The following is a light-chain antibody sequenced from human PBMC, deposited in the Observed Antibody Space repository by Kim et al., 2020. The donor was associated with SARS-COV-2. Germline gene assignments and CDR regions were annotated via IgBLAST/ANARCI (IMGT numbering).Light chain of an antibody. CDR2: RNN. CDR3: SALDSSLSAWV. CDR1: SNIVGNQG. J-gene: IGLJ3*02. Sequence: QAGLTQPPSVSKGLRQTATLTCTGNSNIVGNQGAAWLQQHQGHPPKLLSYRNNNRPSGISERFSASRSGNTASPTITGLQPEDEADYYCSALDSSLSAWVFGGGTQLTVL. V-gene: IGLV10-54*02.